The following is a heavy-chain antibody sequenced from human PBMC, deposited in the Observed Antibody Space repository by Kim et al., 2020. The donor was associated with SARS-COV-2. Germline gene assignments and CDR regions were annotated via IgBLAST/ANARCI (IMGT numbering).Heavy chain of an antibody. Sequence: SQTLSLTCAISGDSVSSNSAAWNWIRQSPSRGLEWLGRTYYRSKWYNDYAVSVKSRITINPDTSKNQFSLQLNSVTPEDTAVYYCARDEARGWWGPHGKYYMDVWGKGTTVTVSS. CDR2: TYYRSKWYN. V-gene: IGHV6-1*01. CDR3: ARDEARGWWGPHGKYYMDV. J-gene: IGHJ6*03. CDR1: GDSVSSNSAA. D-gene: IGHD2-8*02.